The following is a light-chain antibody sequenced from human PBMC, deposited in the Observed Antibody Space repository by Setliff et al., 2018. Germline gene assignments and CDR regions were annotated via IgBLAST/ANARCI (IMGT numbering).Light chain of an antibody. Sequence: QSALPQPPSASGSPGQSVTISCTGTSSDIGAYNFVSWYQHHPGKAPKLMVYEVTKRPSGVPDRFSGSKSGNTASLTVSGLQAEDEADYYCSSHAVSSPFAVFGSGTKVTVL. CDR2: EVT. CDR3: SSHAVSSPFAV. V-gene: IGLV2-8*01. J-gene: IGLJ1*01. CDR1: SSDIGAYNF.